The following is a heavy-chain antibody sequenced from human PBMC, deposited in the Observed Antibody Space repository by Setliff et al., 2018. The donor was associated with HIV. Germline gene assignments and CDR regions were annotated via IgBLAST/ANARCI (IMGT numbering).Heavy chain of an antibody. Sequence: ASVKVSCKASGYTFTTYAIHWVRQAPGQRLEWMGWINAGNGNTKYSQKFQGRVTITRDTSANTAYMELSSLRSEDTAVYYCARDPSKAARPWGYSDYWGQGTLVTVSS. D-gene: IGHD6-6*01. V-gene: IGHV1-3*01. CDR2: INAGNGNT. J-gene: IGHJ4*02. CDR3: ARDPSKAARPWGYSDY. CDR1: GYTFTTYA.